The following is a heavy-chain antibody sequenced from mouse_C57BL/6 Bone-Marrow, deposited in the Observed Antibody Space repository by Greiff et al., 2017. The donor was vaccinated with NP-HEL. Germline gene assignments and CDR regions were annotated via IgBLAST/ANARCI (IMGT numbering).Heavy chain of an antibody. CDR3: ARPFYYYGSSDY. D-gene: IGHD1-1*01. CDR1: GYTFTDYY. Sequence: EVQLQQSGPELVKPGASVKISCKASGYTFTDYYMNWVKQSHGKSLEWIGDINPNNGGTSYNQKFKGKATLTVDNSSSTAYMELRSLTSEDSAVYYCARPFYYYGSSDYWGQGTTLTVSS. CDR2: INPNNGGT. J-gene: IGHJ2*01. V-gene: IGHV1-26*01.